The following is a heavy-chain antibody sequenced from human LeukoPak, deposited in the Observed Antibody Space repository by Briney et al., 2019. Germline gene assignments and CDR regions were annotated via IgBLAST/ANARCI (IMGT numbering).Heavy chain of an antibody. CDR3: AGTVTLLWFGELDY. J-gene: IGHJ4*02. D-gene: IGHD3-10*01. Sequence: ASVKLSCKASGYTFSGHYIHWVRQAPGQGLEWMGWINPDSSDTNSAQNIQGRATITRDTSTSTAYMELTRLRSDDTAVYYCAGTVTLLWFGELDYWGQGTLVTVSS. CDR1: GYTFSGHY. V-gene: IGHV1-2*02. CDR2: INPDSSDT.